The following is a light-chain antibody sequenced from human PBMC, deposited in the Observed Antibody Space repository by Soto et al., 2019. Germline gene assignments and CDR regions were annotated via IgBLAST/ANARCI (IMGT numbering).Light chain of an antibody. CDR3: QQLNSYPLT. Sequence: IQLTQSPSSLSASVGDRVTITCRASQGISSYLAWYQQKPGKAPKLLIYAASTLQSGVPSRFSGSGTGTDFTRTISSLQPEDFAAYSCQQLNSYPLTFGGGTKVEIK. CDR2: AAS. V-gene: IGKV1-9*01. CDR1: QGISSY. J-gene: IGKJ4*01.